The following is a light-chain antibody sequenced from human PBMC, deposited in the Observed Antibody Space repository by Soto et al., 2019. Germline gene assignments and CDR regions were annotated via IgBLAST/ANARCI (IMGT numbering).Light chain of an antibody. V-gene: IGLV2-14*01. CDR2: DVS. CDR1: SSDVGGYNY. J-gene: IGLJ1*01. CDR3: SSYTSSSTLRV. Sequence: QPASVSGSPGQSITISCTGTSSDVGGYNYVSWYQQHPGKAPKLMIYDVSNRPSGVSNRFSGSKSGNTASLTISGLQAEDEADYYCSSYTSSSTLRVFGTGTKVTVL.